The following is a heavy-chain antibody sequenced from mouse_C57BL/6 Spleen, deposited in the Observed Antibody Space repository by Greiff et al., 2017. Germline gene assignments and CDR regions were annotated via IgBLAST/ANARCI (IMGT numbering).Heavy chain of an antibody. CDR3: ARGYYGSSYDY. J-gene: IGHJ2*01. V-gene: IGHV1-53*01. CDR1: GYTFTSYW. Sequence: QVQLQQPGTELVKPGASVKLSCKASGYTFTSYWMHWVKQRPGQGLEWIGNINPSNGGTNYNAKCMGKATLTVDKSSSTAYMQLSSLTSEDSAVYYCARGYYGSSYDYWGQGTTLTVSS. CDR2: INPSNGGT. D-gene: IGHD1-1*01.